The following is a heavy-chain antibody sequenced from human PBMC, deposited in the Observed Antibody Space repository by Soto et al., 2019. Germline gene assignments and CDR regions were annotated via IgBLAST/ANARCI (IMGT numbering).Heavy chain of an antibody. Sequence: GGSLRLSCAASGFPFSTYPMNWVRQAPGKGLEWVSGISGSGISTFYADVVKGRFTISRDNSKNTVSLQMDSLRAEDTAVYYCAKLPMITAAYYYYGMDVWGQGTTVTVSS. CDR3: AKLPMITAAYYYYGMDV. CDR2: ISGSGIST. J-gene: IGHJ6*02. D-gene: IGHD3-16*01. V-gene: IGHV3-23*01. CDR1: GFPFSTYP.